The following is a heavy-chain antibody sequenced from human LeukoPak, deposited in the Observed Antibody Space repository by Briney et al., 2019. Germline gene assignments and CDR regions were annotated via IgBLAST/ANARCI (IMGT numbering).Heavy chain of an antibody. V-gene: IGHV1-2*02. CDR3: ARDLGSNPPCD. CDR2: INPNSGGT. Sequence: ASVKVSCTASGYTFTGYYMHWVRQAPGQGLEWVGWINPNSGGTNYAQKFQGRVTMTRDTSISTAYMELSRLRSDDTAVYYCARDLGSNPPCDWGQGTLVTVSS. D-gene: IGHD2-15*01. CDR1: GYTFTGYY. J-gene: IGHJ4*02.